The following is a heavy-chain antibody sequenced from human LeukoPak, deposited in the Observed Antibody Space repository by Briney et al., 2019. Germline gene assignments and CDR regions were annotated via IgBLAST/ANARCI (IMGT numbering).Heavy chain of an antibody. CDR2: INPSGGST. CDR1: GYTFTSYY. D-gene: IGHD5-24*01. Sequence: ASVKVSCKASGYTFTSYYMHWVRQAPGQGLEWMGIINPSGGSTSYAQKFQGRVTMTRDACTSTVYMELSSLRSEDTAVYYCAPEMAFRHFDYWGQGTLVTVSS. V-gene: IGHV1-46*01. CDR3: APEMAFRHFDY. J-gene: IGHJ4*02.